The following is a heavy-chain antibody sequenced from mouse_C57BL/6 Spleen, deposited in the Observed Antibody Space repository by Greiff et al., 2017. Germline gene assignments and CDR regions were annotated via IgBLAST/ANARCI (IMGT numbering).Heavy chain of an antibody. V-gene: IGHV1-64*01. J-gene: IGHJ3*01. CDR2: IHPNSGST. D-gene: IGHD1-1*01. Sequence: VQLQQPGAELVKPGASVKLSCKASGYTFTSYWMHWVKQRPGQGLEWIGMIHPNSGSTNYNEKFKSKATLTVDKSSSTAYMQLSSLTSEDSAVXYCARGDYGSSYEAYWGQGTLVTVSA. CDR3: ARGDYGSSYEAY. CDR1: GYTFTSYW.